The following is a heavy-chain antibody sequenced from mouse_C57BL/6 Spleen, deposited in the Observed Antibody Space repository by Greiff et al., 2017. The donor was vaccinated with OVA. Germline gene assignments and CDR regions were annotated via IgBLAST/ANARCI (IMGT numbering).Heavy chain of an antibody. D-gene: IGHD1-1*01. CDR1: GYTFTSYW. CDR2: IDPSDSYT. Sequence: VQLQQPGAELVMPGASVKLSCKASGYTFTSYWMHWVKQRPGQGLEWIGEIDPSDSYTNYNQKFKGKSTLTVDKSSSTAYMQLSSLTSEDSAVYYCALLRAFAYWGQGTLVTVSA. J-gene: IGHJ3*01. V-gene: IGHV1-69*01. CDR3: ALLRAFAY.